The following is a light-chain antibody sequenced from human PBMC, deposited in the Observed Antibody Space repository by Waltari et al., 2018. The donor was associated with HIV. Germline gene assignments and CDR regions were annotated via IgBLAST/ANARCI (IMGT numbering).Light chain of an antibody. CDR2: GNT. CDR1: NIGAGYD. J-gene: IGLJ2*01. CDR3: QSYDNSLSVV. Sequence: HSVLTQPPSVSGAPGQRVTISNIGAGYDVHWYQQLPGTAPKLLIYGNTNRPSGVPDRFSGSTSGTSASLAITGLQAEDEADYYCQSYDNSLSVVFGGGTKLTV. V-gene: IGLV1-40*01.